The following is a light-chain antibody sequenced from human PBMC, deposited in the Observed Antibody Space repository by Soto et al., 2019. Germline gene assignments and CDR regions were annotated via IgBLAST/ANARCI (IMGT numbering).Light chain of an antibody. CDR2: YDS. CDR1: NIGSKS. J-gene: IGLJ1*01. CDR3: QVWDSSSDHYV. Sequence: SYVLTQPPSVSVAPGKTARITCGGNNIGSKSVHWYQQKPGQAPVLVIYYDSDRPSGIPERFSGSNSGNTATLTISRVEAWDEDDYYCQVWDSSSDHYVFGTGTKLTVL. V-gene: IGLV3-21*04.